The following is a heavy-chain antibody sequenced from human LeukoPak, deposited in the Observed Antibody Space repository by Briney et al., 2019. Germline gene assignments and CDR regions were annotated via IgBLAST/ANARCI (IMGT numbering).Heavy chain of an antibody. Sequence: PGGSLRLSCAASGFPFSSYSMNWVRQAPGKGLEWVSYISASGSNIYYLDSVKGRFTVSRDNAMNSLFLQMDHPRAEDTAVYYCVRVKGTYFDFWGQGTLVTVSS. CDR3: VRVKGTYFDF. D-gene: IGHD1-1*01. CDR2: ISASGSNI. V-gene: IGHV3-48*01. CDR1: GFPFSSYS. J-gene: IGHJ4*02.